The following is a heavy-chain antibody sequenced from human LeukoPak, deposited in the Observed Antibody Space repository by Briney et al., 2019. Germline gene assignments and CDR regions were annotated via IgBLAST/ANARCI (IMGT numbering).Heavy chain of an antibody. CDR1: GYTFSGYY. CDR2: INPNSGDT. CDR3: ARDLSYYYGSGNYDP. V-gene: IGHV1-2*02. D-gene: IGHD3-10*01. J-gene: IGHJ5*02. Sequence: ASVKVSCKASGYTFSGYYMHWVRQAPGQGLEWMGWINPNSGDTNYAQKFQGRVTMTRDTSISTAYMELSRLRSDDTAVYYCARDLSYYYGSGNYDPWGQGTLVTVSS.